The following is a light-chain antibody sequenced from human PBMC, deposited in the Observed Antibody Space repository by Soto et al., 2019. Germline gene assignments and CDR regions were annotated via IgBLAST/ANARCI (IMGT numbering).Light chain of an antibody. CDR1: QSVNSGY. V-gene: IGKV3-20*01. CDR3: QQYSSSPT. CDR2: GAT. Sequence: EIVLTQSPGTLSLSPGERATLSCRASQSVNSGYLVWYQQKPGQAPRLLIYGATSRATGIPDRFSASGSGTDFTLTISRLEPEDFAVYYCQQYSSSPTFGQGTKVDIK. J-gene: IGKJ1*01.